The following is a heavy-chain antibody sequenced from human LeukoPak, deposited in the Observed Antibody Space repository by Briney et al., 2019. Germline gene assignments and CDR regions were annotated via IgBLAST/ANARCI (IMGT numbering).Heavy chain of an antibody. V-gene: IGHV4-34*01. CDR1: GVSFSGYD. CDR2: INHSGST. CDR3: ARGLDGDGYKHAFDY. Sequence: SGTLSLTCAVSGVSFSGYDLSWVRQPPGKGLEWIGEINHSGSTNDNASLKRRGSISVNTYKNKFSLTLSSVPTADTAVFYCARGLDGDGYKHAFDYWGQGTLVTVSS. D-gene: IGHD5-24*01. J-gene: IGHJ4*02.